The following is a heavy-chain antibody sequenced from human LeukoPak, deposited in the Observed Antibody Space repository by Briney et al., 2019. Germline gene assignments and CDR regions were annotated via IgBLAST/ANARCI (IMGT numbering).Heavy chain of an antibody. CDR2: ISGSGGST. CDR3: AKGKRDQLPLCAFDI. J-gene: IGHJ3*02. Sequence: GGSLRLSCAASGFTFSSYGMSWVRQAPGKGLEWVSAISGSGGSTYYADSVKGRFTISRDNSKNTLYLQMNGLRAEDTAIYYCAKGKRDQLPLCAFDIWGQGTMVTVSS. CDR1: GFTFSSYG. V-gene: IGHV3-23*01. D-gene: IGHD2-2*01.